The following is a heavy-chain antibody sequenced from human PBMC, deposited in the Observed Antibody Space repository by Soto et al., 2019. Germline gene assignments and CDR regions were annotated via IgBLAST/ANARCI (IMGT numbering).Heavy chain of an antibody. Sequence: QVQLVESGGGVVQPGTSLRLAGAASGFTLSNIGMQWVRQAPGKGLKWVAVISAGGNTKYYADSVKGRFTISRDNSKNTLFLQMNSLRTEDTAVYYCAKESGGERYAAYFDLWGQGTLVTVSA. J-gene: IGHJ4*02. D-gene: IGHD2-21*01. CDR2: ISAGGNTK. V-gene: IGHV3-30*18. CDR3: AKESGGERYAAYFDL. CDR1: GFTLSNIG.